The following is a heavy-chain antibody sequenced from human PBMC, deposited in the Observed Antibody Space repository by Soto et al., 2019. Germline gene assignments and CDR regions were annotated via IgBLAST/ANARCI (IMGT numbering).Heavy chain of an antibody. CDR1: GFTFSSYG. J-gene: IGHJ6*02. V-gene: IGHV3-33*01. D-gene: IGHD5-12*01. CDR3: ARDLAFSGSVYHHYVMDF. CDR2: IWYDGSNK. Sequence: GGSLRLSCAASGFTFSSYGMHWVRQAPGKGLEWVAVIWYDGSNKYYADSVKGRFTISRDNSKNTLYLQMNSLRAEDTAVYYCARDLAFSGSVYHHYVMDFWTQGSTVTGSS.